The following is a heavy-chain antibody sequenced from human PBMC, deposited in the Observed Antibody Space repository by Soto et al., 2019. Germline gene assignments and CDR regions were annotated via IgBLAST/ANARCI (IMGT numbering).Heavy chain of an antibody. V-gene: IGHV4-30-4*01. J-gene: IGHJ5*01. CDR3: AREQYDITGNRIDS. D-gene: IGHD3-22*01. Sequence: SETLSLTCTVSGGSISGDYYWNWIRQAPGKGLEWIGYVYHTGSTYHNPSLKSRGSISVDTSNNQFSLKLSSVTAADTAVYFCAREQYDITGNRIDSWGQGTPVTVSS. CDR2: VYHTGST. CDR1: GGSISGDYY.